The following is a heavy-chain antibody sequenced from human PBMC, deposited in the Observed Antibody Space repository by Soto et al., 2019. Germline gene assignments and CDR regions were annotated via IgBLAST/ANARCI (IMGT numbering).Heavy chain of an antibody. CDR2: IYYSGST. D-gene: IGHD2-15*01. Sequence: QVQLQESGPGLVKPSETLSLTCTVSGVSISSYYWSWIRQPPGKGLEWIGYIYYSGSTNYNPSLKSRVTISVDTSKNQFSLKLSSVTAADTAVYYCARHLGYCSGGSCYPYYFDYWGQGTLVTVSS. J-gene: IGHJ4*02. CDR1: GVSISSYY. CDR3: ARHLGYCSGGSCYPYYFDY. V-gene: IGHV4-59*08.